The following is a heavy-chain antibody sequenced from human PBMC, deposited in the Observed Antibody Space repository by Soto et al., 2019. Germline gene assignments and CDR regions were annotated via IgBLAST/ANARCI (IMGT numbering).Heavy chain of an antibody. Sequence: PSETLSLTCTVSGGSISSYYWSWIRQPPGKGLEWIGYIYYSGSTNYNPSLKSRVTISVDTSKNQFSLKLSSVTAADTAVYYCARTEGYCSSTSCFFHYYYMDVWGKGTTVTVSS. V-gene: IGHV4-59*01. CDR1: GGSISSYY. J-gene: IGHJ6*03. D-gene: IGHD2-2*01. CDR3: ARTEGYCSSTSCFFHYYYMDV. CDR2: IYYSGST.